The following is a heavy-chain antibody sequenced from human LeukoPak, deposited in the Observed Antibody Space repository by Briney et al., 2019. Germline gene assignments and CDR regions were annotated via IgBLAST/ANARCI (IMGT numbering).Heavy chain of an antibody. V-gene: IGHV3-30*03. D-gene: IGHD6-19*01. Sequence: PGGSLRLSCAASGFTFSSSGMHWVRQAPGKGLEWVAVISYDGSNKYYADSVKGRFTFSRDNSKNTLYLQMNSLRAEDTAVYYCAAGYSSGWSENWGQGTLVTVSS. CDR1: GFTFSSSG. J-gene: IGHJ4*02. CDR2: ISYDGSNK. CDR3: AAGYSSGWSEN.